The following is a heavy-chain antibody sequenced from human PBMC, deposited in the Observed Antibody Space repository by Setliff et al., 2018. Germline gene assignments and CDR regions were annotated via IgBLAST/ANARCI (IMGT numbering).Heavy chain of an antibody. D-gene: IGHD2-15*01. CDR1: GFTFSSYA. V-gene: IGHV3-21*01. J-gene: IGHJ5*02. CDR2: ISSSSSYI. Sequence: PGGSLRLSCAASGFTFSSYAMSWVRQAPGKGLEWVSSISSSSSYIYYADSVKGRFTISRDNAKNSLYLQMNSLRAEDTAVYYCARESVAATYNWFDPWGQGTLVTVSS. CDR3: ARESVAATYNWFDP.